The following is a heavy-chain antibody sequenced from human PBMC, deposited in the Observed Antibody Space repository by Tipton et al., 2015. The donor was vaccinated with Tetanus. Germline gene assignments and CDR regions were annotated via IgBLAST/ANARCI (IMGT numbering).Heavy chain of an antibody. CDR1: GDSFRSYS. D-gene: IGHD1-20*01. V-gene: IGHV1-2*06. CDR3: ARDGANWNLGY. CDR2: INPNSGDT. J-gene: IGHJ4*02. Sequence: QLVQSGPEVKKPGSSVKVSCKASGDSFRSYSISWVRQAPGQGLEWMGRINPNSGDTNYAQKFQGRVTMTRDTSISTAYMELSRLRSDDTAVYYCARDGANWNLGYWGQGTLVTVSS.